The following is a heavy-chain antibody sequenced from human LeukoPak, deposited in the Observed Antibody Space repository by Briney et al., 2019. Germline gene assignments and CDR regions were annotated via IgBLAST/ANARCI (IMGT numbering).Heavy chain of an antibody. CDR1: GGSISGYY. V-gene: IGHV4-59*08. CDR2: IYYSENT. CDR3: TRRVAGAGTPKAAFDY. D-gene: IGHD6-19*01. J-gene: IGHJ4*02. Sequence: SETLSLTCTVSGGSISGYYWSWIRQPPGKGLEWIGYIYYSENTNYNPSLKSRVTISLDTSKNQFSLKLSSVTTADTAVYFCTRRVAGAGTPKAAFDYWGQGILVTVSS.